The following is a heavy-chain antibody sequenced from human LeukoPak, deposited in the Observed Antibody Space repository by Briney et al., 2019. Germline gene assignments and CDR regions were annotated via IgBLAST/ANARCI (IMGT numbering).Heavy chain of an antibody. J-gene: IGHJ4*02. CDR2: IIPLFGTA. V-gene: IGHV1-69*06. CDR3: ARDGHSSSSFFPDPRLYFDY. Sequence: SVKVSCKASGGTFSNFAISWVRQAPGQGLEWMGGIIPLFGTANYGQKSQGRVTITADKSTSTAYMELSSLRSDDTAVYYCARDGHSSSSFFPDPRLYFDYWGQGTLVTVSS. D-gene: IGHD6-6*01. CDR1: GGTFSNFA.